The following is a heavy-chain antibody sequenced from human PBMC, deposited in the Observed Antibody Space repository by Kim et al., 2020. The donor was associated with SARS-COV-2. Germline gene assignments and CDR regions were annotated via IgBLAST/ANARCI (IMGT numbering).Heavy chain of an antibody. D-gene: IGHD5-12*01. CDR2: IYPGDSDT. Sequence: GESLKISCKGSGYSFTSYWNGWVRQMPGKGLEWMGIIYPGDSDTRYSPSFQGQVTISADKSISTAYLQWSSLKASDTAMYYCARRMPTSQHGMDVWGQGTTVTVSS. CDR3: ARRMPTSQHGMDV. J-gene: IGHJ6*02. V-gene: IGHV5-51*01. CDR1: GYSFTSYW.